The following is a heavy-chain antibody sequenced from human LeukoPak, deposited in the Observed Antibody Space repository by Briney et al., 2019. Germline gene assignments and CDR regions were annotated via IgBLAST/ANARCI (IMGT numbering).Heavy chain of an antibody. CDR1: GGSISSSSYY. J-gene: IGHJ4*02. Sequence: PSETLSLTCTVSGGSISSSSYYWGWIRQPPGKGLEWIGSIYYSGSTYYNPSLKSRVTISVDTSKNQFSLKLSSVTAADTAVYYCARHVRYSYGPYGAMATGFDYWGQGTLVTVSS. CDR2: IYYSGST. D-gene: IGHD5-18*01. V-gene: IGHV4-39*01. CDR3: ARHVRYSYGPYGAMATGFDY.